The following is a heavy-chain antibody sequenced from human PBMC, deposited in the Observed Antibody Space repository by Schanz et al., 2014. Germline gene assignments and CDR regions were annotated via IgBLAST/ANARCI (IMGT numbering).Heavy chain of an antibody. J-gene: IGHJ4*02. D-gene: IGHD2-2*01. V-gene: IGHV3-23*01. CDR1: GFTFSSYA. CDR3: AKDSTHIDIVLVPTAIDY. CDR2: LSGSGGST. Sequence: EVQLLESGGGLVQPGGSLRLSCAASGFTFSSYAMSWVRQAPGKGLEWVSALSGSGGSTYYADSVKGRFTISRDNSKNTLYLQMNTLRSEDTAVYYYAKDSTHIDIVLVPTAIDYWGQGTLVTVSS.